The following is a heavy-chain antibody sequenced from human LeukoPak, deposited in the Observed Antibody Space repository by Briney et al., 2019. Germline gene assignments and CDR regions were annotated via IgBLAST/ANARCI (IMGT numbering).Heavy chain of an antibody. CDR2: ISSGSTYI. CDR3: AREIYYDSSAYDY. D-gene: IGHD3-22*01. V-gene: IGHV3-21*04. CDR1: EFTFSTYS. Sequence: GGSLRLSCAASEFTFSTYSMNWVRQAPGKGLEWVSSISSGSTYIYYADSVKGRFTISRDNSKNTLYLQMNSLRAEDTAIYYCAREIYYDSSAYDYWGQGTLVTVSS. J-gene: IGHJ4*02.